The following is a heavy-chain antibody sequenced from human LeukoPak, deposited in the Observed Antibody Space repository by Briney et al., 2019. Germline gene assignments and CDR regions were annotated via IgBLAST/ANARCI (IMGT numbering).Heavy chain of an antibody. CDR3: VKGAGGVRGVHLFDH. Sequence: GGSLRLSCSASGFIFSSCTMHWVRQAPGKGLEYVSAISSNGGSTYYADSVKGRFTVSRDNSKNTLYLQMSSLRPEDTAVYYCVKGAGGVRGVHLFDHWGQGTLVTVSS. CDR1: GFIFSSCT. CDR2: ISSNGGST. V-gene: IGHV3-64D*06. J-gene: IGHJ4*02. D-gene: IGHD3-10*01.